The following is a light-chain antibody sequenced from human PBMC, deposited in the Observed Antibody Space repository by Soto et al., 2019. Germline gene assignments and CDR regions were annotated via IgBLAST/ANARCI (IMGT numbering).Light chain of an antibody. CDR2: DAS. V-gene: IGKV3-11*01. CDR3: QQRSNWPGT. J-gene: IGKJ5*01. Sequence: EIVLTHSRATLSLSPCEGATLSRRASQSVSSYLAWYQQKPGQAPRLLIYDASNRATGIPARFSGSGSGTDFTLTISSLEPEDFAVYYCQQRSNWPGTFGQGTRLEI. CDR1: QSVSSY.